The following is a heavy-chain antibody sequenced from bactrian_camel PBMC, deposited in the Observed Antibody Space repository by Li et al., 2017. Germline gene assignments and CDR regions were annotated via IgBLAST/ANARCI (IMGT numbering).Heavy chain of an antibody. CDR2: IGRDGRI. CDR1: GSTDSEYC. D-gene: IGHD7*01. CDR3: AGTLRSCTTWSPGWWMY. Sequence: HVQLVESGGGSVQAGGSVTLSCVASGSTDSEYCMGWFRQAPGKEREGVASIGRDGRIRYIDSVQGRFTISKDNAKNTLYLQMTSLKPEDTAIYYCAGTLRSCTTWSPGWWMYWGQGTQVTVS. J-gene: IGHJ4*01. V-gene: IGHV3S53*01.